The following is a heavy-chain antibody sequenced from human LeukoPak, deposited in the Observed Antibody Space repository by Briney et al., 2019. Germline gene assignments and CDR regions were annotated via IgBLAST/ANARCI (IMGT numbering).Heavy chain of an antibody. D-gene: IGHD3-10*01. CDR1: GGSFSGYY. CDR2: ISYSGST. Sequence: SETLSLTCAVYGGSFSGYYWGWIRQPPGKGLEWIGNISYSGSTYYNPSLKSRVTISVDSSKNQFSLKLSSVTAADTAVYYCARHKSYYYGSGSYFPDYWGQGALVPLSS. CDR3: ARHKSYYYGSGSYFPDY. V-gene: IGHV4-34*01. J-gene: IGHJ4*02.